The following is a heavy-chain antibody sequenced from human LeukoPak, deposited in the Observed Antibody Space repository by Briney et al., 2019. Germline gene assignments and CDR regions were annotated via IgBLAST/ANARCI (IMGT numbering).Heavy chain of an antibody. Sequence: GASVKASCKASGYTFASYDINWVRQATGQGLEWMGWMNPNSGNTGYAQKFQGRVTMTRNTSISTAYMELSSLRSEDTAVYYCARGRYDFWSGYYIWGQGTLVTVSS. D-gene: IGHD3-3*01. CDR1: GYTFASYD. J-gene: IGHJ4*02. CDR3: ARGRYDFWSGYYI. V-gene: IGHV1-8*01. CDR2: MNPNSGNT.